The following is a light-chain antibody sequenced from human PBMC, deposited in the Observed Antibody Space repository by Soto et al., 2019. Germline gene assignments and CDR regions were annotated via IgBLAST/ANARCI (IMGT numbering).Light chain of an antibody. Sequence: EIVLTQSPGTRSLSPGERATLSCRASQSVPRSYLAWYQQKPGQAPRLLIYGTSSRATGIPDRFSGSGSGTDFTLTISRLEPEDFAVFYCQQYGSSITFGQGTRLEIK. CDR1: QSVPRSY. CDR3: QQYGSSIT. V-gene: IGKV3-20*01. CDR2: GTS. J-gene: IGKJ5*01.